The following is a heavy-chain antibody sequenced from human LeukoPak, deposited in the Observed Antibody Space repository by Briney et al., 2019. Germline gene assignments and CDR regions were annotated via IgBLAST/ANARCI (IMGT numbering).Heavy chain of an antibody. V-gene: IGHV3-23*01. CDR3: AKGSSSSSWDLCYFDY. D-gene: IGHD6-6*01. CDR1: GFTFSSYA. Sequence: GGSLRLSCAASGFTFSSYAMSWVRQAPGKGLEWVSAISGSGGSTYYADSVKGRFTISRDNSKNTLYRQMNSLRAEDTAVYYCAKGSSSSSWDLCYFDYWGQGTLVTVSS. J-gene: IGHJ4*02. CDR2: ISGSGGST.